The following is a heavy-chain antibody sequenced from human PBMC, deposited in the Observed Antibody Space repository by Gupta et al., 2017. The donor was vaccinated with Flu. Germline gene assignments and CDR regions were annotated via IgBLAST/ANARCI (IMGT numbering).Heavy chain of an antibody. D-gene: IGHD3-3*01. CDR2: IKQDGSEQ. Sequence: MSWVRQAPGKGLEWVANIKQDGSEQYYVDSVKGRFTISRDNAKNLLFLQMSSLRAEDTAVYYCGPWGYDFWSSDYTPNFDYWGQGTLVTVSS. CDR3: GPWGYDFWSSDYTPNFDY. V-gene: IGHV3-7*01. J-gene: IGHJ4*02.